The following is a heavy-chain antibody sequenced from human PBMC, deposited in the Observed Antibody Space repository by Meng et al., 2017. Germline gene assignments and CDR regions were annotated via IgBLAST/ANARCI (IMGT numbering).Heavy chain of an antibody. D-gene: IGHD4-23*01. V-gene: IGHV3-33*01. CDR2: IWYDGSNK. CDR3: ARVRGGKTEEYYFDY. J-gene: IGHJ4*02. CDR1: GFTFSSYG. Sequence: GESLKISCAASGFTFSSYGMHWVRQAPGKGLEWVAVIWYDGSNKYYADSVKGRFTISRDNSKNTLYLQMNSLRAEDTAVYYCARVRGGKTEEYYFDYWGQGTLVTVSS.